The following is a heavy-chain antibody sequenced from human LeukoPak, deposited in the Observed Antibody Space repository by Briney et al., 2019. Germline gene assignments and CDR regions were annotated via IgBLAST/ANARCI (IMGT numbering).Heavy chain of an antibody. D-gene: IGHD2-2*01. CDR2: ISWNSGSI. Sequence: GGSLRLSCAASGFTFDDYAMHWVRQAPGKGLEWVSGISWNSGSIGYADSVKGRFTISRDNAKNSLYLQMNSLRAEDTALYYCAKGYGCSSTSCYGLFDYWGQGTLVTVSS. V-gene: IGHV3-9*01. CDR3: AKGYGCSSTSCYGLFDY. CDR1: GFTFDDYA. J-gene: IGHJ4*02.